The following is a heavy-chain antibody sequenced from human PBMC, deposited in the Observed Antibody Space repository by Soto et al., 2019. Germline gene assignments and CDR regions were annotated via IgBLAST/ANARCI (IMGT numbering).Heavy chain of an antibody. D-gene: IGHD1-26*01. J-gene: IGHJ4*02. CDR3: AKGGGSSL. Sequence: EVQLVESGGGLVQPGRSLRLSCAASGFTFDDYAMHWVRQAPGKGLEWVSGISWNSGSIGYADSVKGRFTISRDNAKNSLYLQMNSLRAEDTALYYCAKGGGSSLWGQGTLVTVSS. V-gene: IGHV3-9*01. CDR2: ISWNSGSI. CDR1: GFTFDDYA.